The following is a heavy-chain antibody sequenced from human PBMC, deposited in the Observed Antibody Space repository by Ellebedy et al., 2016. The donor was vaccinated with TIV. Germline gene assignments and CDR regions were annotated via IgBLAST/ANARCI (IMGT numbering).Heavy chain of an antibody. D-gene: IGHD3-10*01. CDR2: VSAYSGNT. V-gene: IGHV1-18*01. J-gene: IGHJ6*02. CDR1: GYTFIDYG. CDR3: ARYSGSGTYYRNGMDV. Sequence: ASVKVSCKSSGYTFIDYGVTWVRQAPGQGLDWMGWVSAYSGNTNYAENLQGRVTMTTDTCTDTAYMALKSLRSDDTAGYLCARYSGSGTYYRNGMDVWGQGTTVTVSS.